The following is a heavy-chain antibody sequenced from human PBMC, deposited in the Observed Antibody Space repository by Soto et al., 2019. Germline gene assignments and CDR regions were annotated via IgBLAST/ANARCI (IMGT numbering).Heavy chain of an antibody. CDR1: GGSISSGGYY. CDR2: IYYSGST. CDR3: ARDKGSGYPYYFDY. J-gene: IGHJ4*02. V-gene: IGHV4-31*03. Sequence: SETLSLTCTVSGGSISSGGYYWSWIRQHPGKGLEWIGYIYYSGSTYYNPSLKSRVTISVDTSKNQFSLKLSSVTAADTAVYYCARDKGSGYPYYFDYWGQGTLVTVSS. D-gene: IGHD3-22*01.